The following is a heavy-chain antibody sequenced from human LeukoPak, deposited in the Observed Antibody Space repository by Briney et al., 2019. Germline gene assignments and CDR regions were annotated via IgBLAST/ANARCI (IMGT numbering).Heavy chain of an antibody. D-gene: IGHD5-18*01. CDR3: ARDKGGYSYVHNWFDP. J-gene: IGHJ5*02. Sequence: GASVRVSCKASGGTFSSYAINWVRQAPGQGLKWMGGIIPIFGTANYAQKFQGRVTITADKYTSTAYMELSSLRSEDTAVYYCARDKGGYSYVHNWFDPWGQGTLVTVSS. V-gene: IGHV1-69*06. CDR1: GGTFSSYA. CDR2: IIPIFGTA.